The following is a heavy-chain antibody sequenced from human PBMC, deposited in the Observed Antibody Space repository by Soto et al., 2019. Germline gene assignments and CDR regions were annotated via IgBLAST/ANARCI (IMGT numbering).Heavy chain of an antibody. CDR3: ARDIYYGSGIEVLGYYYYYYGMDV. CDR2: IWYDGSNK. D-gene: IGHD3-10*01. Sequence: GGSLRLSCAASGFTFSSYGMRWVRQAPGKGLEWVAVIWYDGSNKYYADSVKGRFTISRDNSKNTLYLQMNSLRAEDTAVYYCARDIYYGSGIEVLGYYYYYYGMDVWGQGTTVTVSS. CDR1: GFTFSSYG. J-gene: IGHJ6*02. V-gene: IGHV3-33*01.